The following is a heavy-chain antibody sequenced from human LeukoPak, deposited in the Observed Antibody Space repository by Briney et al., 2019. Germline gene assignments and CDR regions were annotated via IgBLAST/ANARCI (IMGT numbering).Heavy chain of an antibody. CDR2: INPKSGGT. CDR3: ARERDYSGWQFDY. Sequence: ASVKVSCKASGYTFTDYYLHWVRQAPGQGLEWMAWINPKSGGTNCAQKFQGRVTMTRDTSISTAYMELSRLTPDDTAVYYCARERDYSGWQFDYWGQGTLVTVSS. CDR1: GYTFTDYY. V-gene: IGHV1-2*02. J-gene: IGHJ4*02. D-gene: IGHD6-19*01.